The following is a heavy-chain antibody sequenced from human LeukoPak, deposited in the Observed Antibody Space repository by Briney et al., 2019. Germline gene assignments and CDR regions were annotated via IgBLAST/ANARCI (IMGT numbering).Heavy chain of an antibody. CDR2: ISGSGGST. CDR1: GFTFSSFA. D-gene: IGHD2-21*01. V-gene: IGHV3-23*01. Sequence: GGSLRLSCAASGFTFSSFAMSWVRQAPGKGLEWASAISGSGGSTYYADSVKGRFTISRDNSKNTLYLQMNSLRAEDTAVYYCATHLAYCPTESCSFFDYWGQGALVTVSS. CDR3: ATHLAYCPTESCSFFDY. J-gene: IGHJ4*02.